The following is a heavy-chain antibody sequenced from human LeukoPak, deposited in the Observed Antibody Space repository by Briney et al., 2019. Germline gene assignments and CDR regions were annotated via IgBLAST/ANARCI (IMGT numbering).Heavy chain of an antibody. J-gene: IGHJ4*02. V-gene: IGHV3-7*03. CDR2: IKQDGSEK. CDR3: ARGGYYSSGWYSFDY. D-gene: IGHD6-19*01. Sequence: GGSLRLSCAASGFTFSSYWMSWVRQAPGKGLEWVANIKQDGSEKYYVDSVKGRFTISRDNAKNSLYLQMNSLRAEDTAVYYCARGGYYSSGWYSFDYWGQGTLVTVSS. CDR1: GFTFSSYW.